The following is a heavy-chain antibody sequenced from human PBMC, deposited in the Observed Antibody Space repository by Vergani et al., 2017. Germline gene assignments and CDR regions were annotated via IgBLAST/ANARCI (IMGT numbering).Heavy chain of an antibody. V-gene: IGHV1-2*02. D-gene: IGHD5-18*01. CDR3: ARDGYSYGPTVTPGWFDP. CDR1: GYTFTGYY. CDR2: INPNSGGT. Sequence: QVQLVQSGAEVKKPGASVKVSCKASGYTFTGYYMHWVRQAPGQGLEWMGWINPNSGGTNFAQKFQGRVTMTRDTSISTAYMELSRLRSDDTAVYYCARDGYSYGPTVTPGWFDPWGQGTLVTVSS. J-gene: IGHJ5*02.